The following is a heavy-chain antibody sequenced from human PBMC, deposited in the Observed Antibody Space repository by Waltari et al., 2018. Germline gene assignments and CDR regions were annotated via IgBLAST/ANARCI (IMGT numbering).Heavy chain of an antibody. CDR2: VDPEDGET. V-gene: IGHV1-69-2*01. D-gene: IGHD1-1*01. CDR1: GYTFTDYY. Sequence: EVQLVQSGAEVKKPGATVKISCKASGYTFTDYYMHWVQQAPGKGLGWMGRVDPEDGETIYAEKFQGRVTITADTSTDTAYMELSSLRSEDTAVYYCATEVTELERRTNWFDPWGQGTLVTVSS. CDR3: ATEVTELERRTNWFDP. J-gene: IGHJ5*02.